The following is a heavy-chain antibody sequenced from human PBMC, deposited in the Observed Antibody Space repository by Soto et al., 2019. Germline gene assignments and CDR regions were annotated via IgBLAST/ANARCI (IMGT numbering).Heavy chain of an antibody. J-gene: IGHJ4*02. CDR1: GGSISSSSYY. D-gene: IGHD3-9*01. Sequence: QLQLQESGPGLVKPSETLSLTCAVSGGSISSSSYYWGWIRQPPGKGLEWIGSIYYSGSTYYSPSLQSRVAISVDTSKNQFSLKLNSVAAADTAVYYCARRTVNIRTFDSGLKTHCFDYWGQGTLVTVSS. CDR3: ARRTVNIRTFDSGLKTHCFDY. V-gene: IGHV4-39*01. CDR2: IYYSGST.